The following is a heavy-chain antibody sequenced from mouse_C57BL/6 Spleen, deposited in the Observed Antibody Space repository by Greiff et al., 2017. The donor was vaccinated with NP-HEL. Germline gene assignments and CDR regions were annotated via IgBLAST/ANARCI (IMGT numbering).Heavy chain of an antibody. CDR3: ARDGDPYYYGSSYGDY. V-gene: IGHV1-55*01. CDR1: GYTFTSYW. D-gene: IGHD1-1*01. CDR2: IYPGSGST. J-gene: IGHJ2*01. Sequence: VQLQQPGAELVKPGASVKMSCKASGYTFTSYWITWVKQRPGQGLEWIGDIYPGSGSTNYNEKFKSKATLTVDTSSSTAYMQLSSLTSEDSAVYYCARDGDPYYYGSSYGDYWGQGTTLTVSS.